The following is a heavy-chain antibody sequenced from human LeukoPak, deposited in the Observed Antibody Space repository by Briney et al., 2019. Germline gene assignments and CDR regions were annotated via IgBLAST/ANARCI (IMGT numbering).Heavy chain of an antibody. D-gene: IGHD4-23*01. CDR3: ARDRTARWLDY. Sequence: GGSLRLSCAASGFTLCNYAMHWGRPAPGKGLEWVAVISYDGSNKYYADSVKGRFTISRDNSKNTLYLQMNSLRAVDTAVYYCARDRTARWLDYWGQGTLVTVSS. CDR1: GFTLCNYA. V-gene: IGHV3-30-3*01. J-gene: IGHJ4*02. CDR2: ISYDGSNK.